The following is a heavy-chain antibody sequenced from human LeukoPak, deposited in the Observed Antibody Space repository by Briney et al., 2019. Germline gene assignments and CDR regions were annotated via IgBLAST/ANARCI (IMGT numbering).Heavy chain of an antibody. V-gene: IGHV3-21*01. J-gene: IGHJ4*02. CDR1: GFTFSSYS. CDR2: ISSSSSYI. CDR3: ARVPWLGGYCSSTSCYENYFDY. D-gene: IGHD2-2*01. Sequence: GGSLRLSCAASGFTFSSYSMNWVRQAPGKGPEWVSSISSSSSYIYYADSVKGRFTISRDNAKNSLYLQMNSLRAEDTAVYYCARVPWLGGYCSSTSCYENYFDYWGQGTLVTVSS.